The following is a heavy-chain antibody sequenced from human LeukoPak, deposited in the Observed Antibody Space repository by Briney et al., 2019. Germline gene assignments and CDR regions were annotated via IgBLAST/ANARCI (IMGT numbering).Heavy chain of an antibody. D-gene: IGHD1-26*01. CDR3: ARYTSGSYKY. CDR1: GGSISSSLW. CDR2: VYHSGST. Sequence: SGTLSLTCTISGGSISSSLWWSWVRQSPGKGLEWIGEVYHSGSTNYNPSFKSRVTMSVDKSKNQFSLKLSSVTAADTAVYYCARYTSGSYKYWGQGTLVTVSS. J-gene: IGHJ4*02. V-gene: IGHV4-4*02.